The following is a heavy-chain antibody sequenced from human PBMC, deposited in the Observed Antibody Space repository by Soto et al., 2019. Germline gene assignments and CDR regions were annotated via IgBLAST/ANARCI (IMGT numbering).Heavy chain of an antibody. J-gene: IGHJ4*02. CDR1: GGSFSGYY. CDR3: ARGTKSAKSTPVVPAALFDY. Sequence: SETLSLTCAVYGGSFSGYYWSWIRQPPGKGLEWIGEINHSGSTNYNPSLKSRVTISVDTSKNQFSLKLSSVTAADTAVYYCARGTKSAKSTPVVPAALFDYWGQGTLVTVSS. V-gene: IGHV4-34*01. CDR2: INHSGST. D-gene: IGHD2-2*01.